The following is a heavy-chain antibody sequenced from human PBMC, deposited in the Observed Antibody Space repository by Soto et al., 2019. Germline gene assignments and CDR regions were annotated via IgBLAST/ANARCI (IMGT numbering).Heavy chain of an antibody. D-gene: IGHD2-15*01. V-gene: IGHV4-34*01. CDR2: INHSGST. CDR3: ARGGYCSGGSCYYFDY. J-gene: IGHJ4*02. CDR1: GVSFSGYY. Sequence: QVQLQQWGAGLLKPSETLSLTCAVYGVSFSGYYWSWIRQPPGKGLEWIGKINHSGSTNYNPSLKSRVTISVDTSKNQFSLKLSSVTAADTAVYYCARGGYCSGGSCYYFDYWGQGTLVTVSS.